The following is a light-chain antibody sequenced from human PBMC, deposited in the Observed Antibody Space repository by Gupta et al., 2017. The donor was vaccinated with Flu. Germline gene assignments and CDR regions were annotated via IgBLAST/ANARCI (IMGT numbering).Light chain of an antibody. CDR2: STY. J-gene: IGKJ3*01. V-gene: IGKV1-12*01. CDR3: QQAKAFPFT. Sequence: TCRASQIIDGWLSWYQQRPGKAPKLLVYSTYILKSGVSSRFSGGGSATHFTLTINDLRPVDFEVYYCQQAKAFPFTFGPGT. CDR1: QIIDGW.